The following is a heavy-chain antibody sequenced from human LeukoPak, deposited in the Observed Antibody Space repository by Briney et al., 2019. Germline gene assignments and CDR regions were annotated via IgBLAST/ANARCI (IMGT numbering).Heavy chain of an antibody. Sequence: SGGSLRLSCAASGFTVSSNYMSWVRQAPGKGLEWVSVVYSGDTTYYADSVKGRFTISRDNSKNTVYLQMNSLRDEDTAVYYCARGTGSDSWYIDYWGQGTLVSVSS. CDR2: VYSGDTT. D-gene: IGHD6-13*01. V-gene: IGHV3-53*01. J-gene: IGHJ4*02. CDR1: GFTVSSNY. CDR3: ARGTGSDSWYIDY.